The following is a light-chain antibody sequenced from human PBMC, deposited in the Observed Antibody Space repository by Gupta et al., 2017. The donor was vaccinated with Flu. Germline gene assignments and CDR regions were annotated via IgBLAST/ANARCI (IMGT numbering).Light chain of an antibody. Sequence: AIRMTQSPSSSSASTGDRVTITWRASEGESSYLAWYQQKPGKAPKLLIYATSTVKSGVPSRFSGSGSGTDFTLTISGRQSEDFATYYCQQEDSSPWTFGQGTKVEIK. J-gene: IGKJ1*01. CDR3: QQEDSSPWT. CDR2: ATS. V-gene: IGKV1-8*01. CDR1: EGESSY.